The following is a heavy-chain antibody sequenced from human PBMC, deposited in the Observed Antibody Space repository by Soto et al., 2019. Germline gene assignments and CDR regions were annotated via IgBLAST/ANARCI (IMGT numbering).Heavy chain of an antibody. D-gene: IGHD6-19*01. V-gene: IGHV3-7*01. CDR1: GFTFSSYW. J-gene: IGHJ3*02. CDR3: ARAGQWLVAEAFDI. Sequence: GGSLRLSCAASGFTFSSYWMSWVRQAPGKGLEWVANIKQDGSEKYYVDSVKGRFTISRDNAKNSLYLQMNSLRAEDTAVYYCARAGQWLVAEAFDIWGQGTMVTVSS. CDR2: IKQDGSEK.